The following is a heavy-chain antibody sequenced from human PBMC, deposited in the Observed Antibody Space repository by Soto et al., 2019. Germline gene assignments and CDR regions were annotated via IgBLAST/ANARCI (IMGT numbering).Heavy chain of an antibody. CDR2: IIPIFGTA. CDR3: ARDPWLLLNNYFDY. V-gene: IGHV1-69*05. Sequence: GASVKVSCKASGGTFSSYAISWVRQAPGQGLEWMGGIIPIFGTANYAQKFQGRVTMTTDTSTSTAYMELRSLRSDDTAVYYCARDPWLLLNNYFDYWGQGTLVTVSS. J-gene: IGHJ4*02. CDR1: GGTFSSYA. D-gene: IGHD3-22*01.